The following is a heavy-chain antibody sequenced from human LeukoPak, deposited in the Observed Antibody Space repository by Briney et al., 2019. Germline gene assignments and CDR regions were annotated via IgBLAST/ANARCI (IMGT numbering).Heavy chain of an antibody. D-gene: IGHD3-22*01. V-gene: IGHV3-21*01. Sequence: PGGSLRLPCAASGFTFSSYSLNWVRQAPRKGLEWVSSISSSSSYIYYADSVKGRFTISRDNAKNSLYLQMNSLRAEDTAVYYCARDRVRGYYDSRGFQHWGQGTLVTVSS. CDR2: ISSSSSYI. CDR1: GFTFSSYS. J-gene: IGHJ1*01. CDR3: ARDRVRGYYDSRGFQH.